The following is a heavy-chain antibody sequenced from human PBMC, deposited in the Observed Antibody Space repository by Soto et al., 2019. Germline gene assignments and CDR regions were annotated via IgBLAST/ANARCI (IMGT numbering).Heavy chain of an antibody. CDR1: GGSLSSYY. V-gene: IGHV4-59*01. CDR3: ARWVVVAAASSYFDY. D-gene: IGHD2-15*01. J-gene: IGHJ4*02. CDR2: IYYSGST. Sequence: WETLSLTCTVSGGSLSSYYWSWIRQPPGKGLEWIGYIYYSGSTNYNPSLKSRVTISVDTSKNQFSLKLSSVTAADTAVYYCARWVVVAAASSYFDYWGQGTLVTVSS.